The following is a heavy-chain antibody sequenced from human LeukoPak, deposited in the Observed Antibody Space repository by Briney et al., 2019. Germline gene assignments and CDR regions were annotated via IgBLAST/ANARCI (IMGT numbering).Heavy chain of an antibody. V-gene: IGHV3-23*01. CDR1: GFTFSSYA. Sequence: GGSLRLSCAASGFTFSSYAMSWVRQAPGKGLEWVSAISGSGGSTYYADSVEGRFTISRDNSKNTLYLQMNSLRAEDTAVYYCAKDPRIQLWLDPFDYWGQGTLVTVSS. D-gene: IGHD5-18*01. CDR2: ISGSGGST. J-gene: IGHJ4*02. CDR3: AKDPRIQLWLDPFDY.